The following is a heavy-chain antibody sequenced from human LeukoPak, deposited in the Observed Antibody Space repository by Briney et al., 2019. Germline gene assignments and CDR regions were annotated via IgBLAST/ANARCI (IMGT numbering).Heavy chain of an antibody. CDR1: GFTFSNAW. D-gene: IGHD6-6*01. CDR2: IKSKTDGGTT. J-gene: IGHJ6*03. CDR3: TTDLSSSSGYYYYMDV. Sequence: GGSLRLSCEASGFTFSNAWMSWVRQAPGKGLEWVGRIKSKTDGGTTDYAAPVKGRFTISRDDSKNTLYLQMNSLKTEDTAVYYCTTDLSSSSGYYYYMDVWGKGTTVTVSS. V-gene: IGHV3-15*01.